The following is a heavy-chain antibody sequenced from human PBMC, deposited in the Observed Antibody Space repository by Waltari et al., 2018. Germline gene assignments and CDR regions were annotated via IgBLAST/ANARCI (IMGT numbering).Heavy chain of an antibody. J-gene: IGHJ5*02. Sequence: QVQLQESGPGLVKPSETLSLTCAVSGYSISSGYYWGWIRQPPGKGLGWIGRIFHSGSTYSNPSLTSRVTISVDTSKNQFSLKLSSVTAADTAVYYCARMIIAADAFNWFAPWCQGTLVTVSS. CDR2: IFHSGST. D-gene: IGHD6-6*01. CDR1: GYSISSGYY. V-gene: IGHV4-38-2*01. CDR3: ARMIIAADAFNWFAP.